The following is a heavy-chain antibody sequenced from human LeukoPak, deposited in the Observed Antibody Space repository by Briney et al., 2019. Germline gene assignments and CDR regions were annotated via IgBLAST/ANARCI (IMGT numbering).Heavy chain of an antibody. Sequence: GGSLRLSCAASGFTFSSYWMSWVRQAPGKGLEWVANIKQDGSEKYYVDSVKGRFTISRDNAKNSLYLQMNSLRAEDTAVYYCAREGPGSLHYYYGMGVWGQGTTVTVSS. CDR3: AREGPGSLHYYYGMGV. CDR1: GFTFSSYW. CDR2: IKQDGSEK. V-gene: IGHV3-7*01. J-gene: IGHJ6*02. D-gene: IGHD3-22*01.